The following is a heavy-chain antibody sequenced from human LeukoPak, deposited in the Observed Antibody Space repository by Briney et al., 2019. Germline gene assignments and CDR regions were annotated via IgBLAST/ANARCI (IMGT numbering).Heavy chain of an antibody. V-gene: IGHV1-69*13. CDR2: IIPIFGTA. D-gene: IGHD4-17*01. Sequence: ASVKVSCKASGGTFSSYAISWVRQAPGQGLEWMGGIIPIFGTANYAQKFQGRVTITADESTSTAYMELSSLRSEDAAVYYCARGGTTVTNYYFDYWGQGTLVTVSS. CDR1: GGTFSSYA. J-gene: IGHJ4*02. CDR3: ARGGTTVTNYYFDY.